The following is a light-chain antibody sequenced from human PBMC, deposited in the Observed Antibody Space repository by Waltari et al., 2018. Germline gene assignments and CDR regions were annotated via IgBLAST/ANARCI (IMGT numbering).Light chain of an antibody. Sequence: EIVLTQSPATLSVSPGERPTPSCRASQSVSSNLAWYPQKPGQAPRLLIYGASTRATGIPASFSGSGSGTEFTLTFSSLQSEDFAVYCCQQYNNWPLTFGGGAKVEI. J-gene: IGKJ4*01. CDR1: QSVSSN. CDR2: GAS. V-gene: IGKV3-15*01. CDR3: QQYNNWPLT.